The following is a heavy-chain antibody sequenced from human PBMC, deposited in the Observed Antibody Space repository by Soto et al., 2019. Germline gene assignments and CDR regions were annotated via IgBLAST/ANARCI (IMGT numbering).Heavy chain of an antibody. CDR1: GFTFSSYG. V-gene: IGHV3-30*18. CDR2: ISYDGSNK. D-gene: IGHD4-17*01. Sequence: PGGSLRLSCAASGFTFSSYGMHWVRQAPGKGLEWVAVISYDGSNKYFADSVKGRFTISRDNSKNTLYLQMNSLRAEDTAVYYCAKDLITTTVTPYYYYYGLDVWGQGTTVTVSS. J-gene: IGHJ6*02. CDR3: AKDLITTTVTPYYYYYGLDV.